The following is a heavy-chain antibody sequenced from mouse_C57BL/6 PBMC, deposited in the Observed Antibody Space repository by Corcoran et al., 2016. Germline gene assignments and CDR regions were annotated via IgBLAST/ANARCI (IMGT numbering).Heavy chain of an antibody. D-gene: IGHD1-1*01. CDR1: GYTFTTYG. Sequence: QIQLVQSGPELKKPGETVKISCKASGYTFTTYGMSWVKQAPGKGLKWMGWINTYSGVPTYADDFKGRFAFSLETSASTAYLQINNLKNEDTATYFCARNGKVWGTGTTVTVSS. CDR2: INTYSGVP. J-gene: IGHJ1*03. CDR3: ARNGKV. V-gene: IGHV9-3*01.